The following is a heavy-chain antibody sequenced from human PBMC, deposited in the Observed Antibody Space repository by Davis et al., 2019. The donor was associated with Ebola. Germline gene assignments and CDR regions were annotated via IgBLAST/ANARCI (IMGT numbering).Heavy chain of an antibody. V-gene: IGHV1-69*13. D-gene: IGHD3-10*01. CDR1: GGTFSSYA. Sequence: SVKVSCKASGGTFSSYAISWVRQAPGQGLEWMGGIIPIFGTANYAQKFQGRVTITADESTSTAYMELSSLRSDDTAVYYCARGWFGELWSPHFDYWGQGTLVTVSS. J-gene: IGHJ4*02. CDR3: ARGWFGELWSPHFDY. CDR2: IIPIFGTA.